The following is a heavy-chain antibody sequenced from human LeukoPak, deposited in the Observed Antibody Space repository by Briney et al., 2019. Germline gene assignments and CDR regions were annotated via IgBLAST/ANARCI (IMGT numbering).Heavy chain of an antibody. CDR1: GFTFSSYW. CDR2: IKQEGSEK. J-gene: IGHJ6*03. Sequence: SGGSLRLSCAASGFTFSSYWMSWVRQAPGKGLEWVANIKQEGSEKYYVDSVKGRFTISRDNAKNSLYLQMNSLRAEDTAVYYCARELNYDFWSGYSSYYYYYMDVWGKGTTVTVSS. D-gene: IGHD3-3*01. V-gene: IGHV3-7*01. CDR3: ARELNYDFWSGYSSYYYYYMDV.